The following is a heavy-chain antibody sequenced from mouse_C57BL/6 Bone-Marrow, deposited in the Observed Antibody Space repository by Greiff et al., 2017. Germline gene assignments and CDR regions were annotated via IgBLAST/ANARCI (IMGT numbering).Heavy chain of an antibody. V-gene: IGHV3-6*01. CDR1: GYSITSGYY. CDR3: ARGRRVVSPYWYFDV. CDR2: ISYDGSN. D-gene: IGHD1-1*01. Sequence: EVKLMESGPGLVKPSQSLSLTCSVTGYSITSGYYWNWIRQFPGNKLEWMGYISYDGSNNYNPSLKNRISITRDTSKNQFFLKLNSVTTEDTATYYCARGRRVVSPYWYFDVWGTGTTVTVSS. J-gene: IGHJ1*03.